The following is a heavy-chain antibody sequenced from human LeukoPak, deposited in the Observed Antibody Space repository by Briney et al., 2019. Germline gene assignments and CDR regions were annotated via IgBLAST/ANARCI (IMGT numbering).Heavy chain of an antibody. J-gene: IGHJ6*03. Sequence: SETPSLTCTFSGGSINNFYWSWIRQPAGKGLEWIGRIHASENTNYNPSLKSRVTMSVDTSKNQFSLKLSSVTAADTAVYYCARGSNYYGSGSAYYYYMDVWGKGTTVTVSS. V-gene: IGHV4-4*07. CDR3: ARGSNYYGSGSAYYYYMDV. D-gene: IGHD3-10*01. CDR1: GGSINNFY. CDR2: IHASENT.